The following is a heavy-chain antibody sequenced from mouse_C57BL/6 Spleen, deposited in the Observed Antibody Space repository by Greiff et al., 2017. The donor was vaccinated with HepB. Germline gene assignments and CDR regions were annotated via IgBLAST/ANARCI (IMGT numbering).Heavy chain of an antibody. V-gene: IGHV5-4*01. CDR2: ISDGGSYT. CDR3: ARDLYYYGSGFAY. Sequence: EVKVVESGGGLVKPGGSLKLSCAASGFTFSSYAMSWVRQTPEKRLEWVATISDGGSYTYYPDNVKGRFTISRDNAKNNLYLQMSHLKSEDTAMYYCARDLYYYGSGFAYWGQGTLVTVSA. D-gene: IGHD1-1*01. CDR1: GFTFSSYA. J-gene: IGHJ3*01.